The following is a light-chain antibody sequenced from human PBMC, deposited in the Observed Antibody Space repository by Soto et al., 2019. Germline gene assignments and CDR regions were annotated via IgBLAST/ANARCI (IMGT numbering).Light chain of an antibody. CDR3: QLYNNWPT. Sequence: ERVMTQSPATLSVSPGERATLSCRASQTISTNLAWYQQRPGQAPRLLIYDASIRATGIPARFSGSGSGTEFTLTISSLHSYYFSVYYCQLYNNWPTFGQGTRLEIK. CDR2: DAS. J-gene: IGKJ5*01. CDR1: QTISTN. V-gene: IGKV3-15*01.